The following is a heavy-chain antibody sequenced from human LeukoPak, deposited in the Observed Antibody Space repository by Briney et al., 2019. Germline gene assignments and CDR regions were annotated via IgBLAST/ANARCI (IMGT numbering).Heavy chain of an antibody. CDR1: GGSISSDGYY. CDR3: ARVGVVESSGYHDYYFDF. J-gene: IGHJ4*02. D-gene: IGHD3-22*01. Sequence: SETLSLTCTVSGGSISSDGYYWSWIRQHPGKGLEWLGYIYYSGSTYYNPSLKSRVTISVDTSKNQFSLKLTSVTAADTAVYFCARVGVVESSGYHDYYFDFWGQGPLVTVSS. V-gene: IGHV4-31*03. CDR2: IYYSGST.